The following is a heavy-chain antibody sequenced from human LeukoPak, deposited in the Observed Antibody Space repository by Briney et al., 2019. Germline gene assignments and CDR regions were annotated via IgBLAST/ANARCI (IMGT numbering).Heavy chain of an antibody. Sequence: GRSLRLSCAASGFSFSNYGMHWVRQAPGKGLEWVAVISDDENIRYYSDSVKGRFTISRDNSKNILYLQINSLRPEDSAVYKCAKDKVAINSALDHWGQGTLVTVSS. D-gene: IGHD5-12*01. CDR1: GFSFSNYG. CDR3: AKDKVAINSALDH. CDR2: ISDDENIR. V-gene: IGHV3-30*18. J-gene: IGHJ4*02.